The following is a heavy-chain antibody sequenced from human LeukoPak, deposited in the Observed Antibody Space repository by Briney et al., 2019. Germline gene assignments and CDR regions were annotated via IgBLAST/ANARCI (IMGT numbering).Heavy chain of an antibody. J-gene: IGHJ4*02. Sequence: GGSLRLSCVASGFTFSSFSMHWVRQAPGNGLEWVAVISHDGSHKSYADSVRGRFTISRDNSKNTLSLQMNTLRPEDTALFYCAGDPNRLADYGGDYFDHWGQGTLVTVSS. V-gene: IGHV3-30*03. CDR1: GFTFSSFS. D-gene: IGHD4-23*01. CDR3: AGDPNRLADYGGDYFDH. CDR2: ISHDGSHK.